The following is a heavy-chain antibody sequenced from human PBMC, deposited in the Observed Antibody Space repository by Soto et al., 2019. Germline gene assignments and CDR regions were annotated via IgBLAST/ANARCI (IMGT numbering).Heavy chain of an antibody. V-gene: IGHV3-9*01. CDR1: GFTFDDYA. J-gene: IGHJ4*02. D-gene: IGHD3-10*01. CDR2: ISWNGDAT. Sequence: EVQLVESGGGLVQPGGSLRLSCAASGFTFDDYAIHWVRQIPGKGLEWVSGISWNGDATGYADSAKGRFTISRDNPKNSLYLQMDGLKSEDTAMYYCANLPLYGSGFDCWGQGTLVTVSS. CDR3: ANLPLYGSGFDC.